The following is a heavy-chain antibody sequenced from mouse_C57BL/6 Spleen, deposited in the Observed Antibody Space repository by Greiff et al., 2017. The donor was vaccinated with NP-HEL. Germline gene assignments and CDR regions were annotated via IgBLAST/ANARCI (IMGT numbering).Heavy chain of an antibody. D-gene: IGHD5-5*01. V-gene: IGHV1-61*01. Sequence: QVQLQQPGAELVRPGSSVKLSCKASGYTFTSYWMDWVKQRPGQGLEWIGNIYPSDSETHYNQKFKDKATLTVDKSSSTAYMQLSSLTSEDSAVYYCSRYGPLPSSYAMDYWGQGTSVTVSS. J-gene: IGHJ4*01. CDR3: SRYGPLPSSYAMDY. CDR2: IYPSDSET. CDR1: GYTFTSYW.